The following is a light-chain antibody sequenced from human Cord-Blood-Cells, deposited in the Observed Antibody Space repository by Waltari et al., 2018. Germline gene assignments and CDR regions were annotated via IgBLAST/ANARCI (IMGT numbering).Light chain of an antibody. V-gene: IGLV3-1*01. CDR3: QAWDNSTVV. Sequence: SYELTQPPSVSVSPGQTASIPCSGDKLGDNYACWYQQTPGQPPVLVIYQDSKRPSGIPERFSGSNSGNTATLTISGTQAMDEADYYCQAWDNSTVVFGGGTKLTVL. CDR1: KLGDNY. CDR2: QDS. J-gene: IGLJ2*01.